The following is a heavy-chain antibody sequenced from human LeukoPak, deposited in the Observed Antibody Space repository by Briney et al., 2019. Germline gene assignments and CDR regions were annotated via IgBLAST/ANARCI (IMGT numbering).Heavy chain of an antibody. D-gene: IGHD6-19*01. Sequence: GGSLRLSCAASGFTFSSYAMSWVRQAPGKGLEWVSGISGSGGTTYYIDSVKGRFTISRDNSKNTLFLQMTSLRAEDTAIYYCAKDGSSGWLRNALDIWGQGTMVTVSS. CDR2: ISGSGGTT. J-gene: IGHJ3*02. V-gene: IGHV3-23*01. CDR3: AKDGSSGWLRNALDI. CDR1: GFTFSSYA.